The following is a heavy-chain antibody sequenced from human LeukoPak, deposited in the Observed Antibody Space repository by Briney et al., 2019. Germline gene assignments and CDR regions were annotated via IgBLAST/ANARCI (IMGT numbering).Heavy chain of an antibody. CDR2: ISYDGSNK. CDR1: GFTFDSYG. D-gene: IGHD4-17*01. CDR3: ATGPGDYCVSEYFQY. Sequence: GRSLRLSCAASGFTFDSYGMHWVRQAPGKGLEWVAVISYDGSNKYYADSVKGRFTISRDNSKNTLYLQMNSLRAEDTAVYYCATGPGDYCVSEYFQYWGQGTLVTVSS. J-gene: IGHJ1*01. V-gene: IGHV3-30*03.